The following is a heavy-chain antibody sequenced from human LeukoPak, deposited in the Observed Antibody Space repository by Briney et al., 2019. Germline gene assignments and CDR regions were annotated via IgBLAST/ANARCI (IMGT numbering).Heavy chain of an antibody. V-gene: IGHV4-59*08. J-gene: IGHJ4*02. Sequence: PSQTLSLTCAVSGGSISSYYWSWIRQPPGKGLEWIGYIYYSGSTNYNPSLKSRVTISVDTSKNQFSLKLSSVTAADTAVYYCARRWFGSSWYYFDYWGQGTLVTVSS. CDR1: GGSISSYY. D-gene: IGHD6-13*01. CDR3: ARRWFGSSWYYFDY. CDR2: IYYSGST.